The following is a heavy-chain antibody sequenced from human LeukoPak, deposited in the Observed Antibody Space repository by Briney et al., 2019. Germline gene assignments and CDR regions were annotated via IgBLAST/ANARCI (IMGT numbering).Heavy chain of an antibody. CDR3: ARDPLPLDY. J-gene: IGHJ4*02. V-gene: IGHV4-61*01. Sequence: SETLSLTCTVSGGSVSSGSYYWSWIRQPPGKGLEWIGYIYYSGSTNYNPSLKSRVTISVDSSKNQFSLKLSSVTAADTAVYYCARDPLPLDYWGQGTLVTVSS. CDR2: IYYSGST. CDR1: GGSVSSGSYY.